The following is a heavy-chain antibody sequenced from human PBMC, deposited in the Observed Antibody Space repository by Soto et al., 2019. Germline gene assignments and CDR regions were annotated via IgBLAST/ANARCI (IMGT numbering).Heavy chain of an antibody. CDR3: AREAARKFDY. J-gene: IGHJ4*02. CDR2: IYHSGST. CDR1: SGSISSSNW. V-gene: IGHV4-4*02. Sequence: LSLTCAVSSGSISSSNWWSWVRQPPGKGLEWIGEIYHSGSTNYNPSLESRVTISVDKSKNQFSLNLSSVTAADTAVYYCAREAARKFDYWGQGILVTVSS.